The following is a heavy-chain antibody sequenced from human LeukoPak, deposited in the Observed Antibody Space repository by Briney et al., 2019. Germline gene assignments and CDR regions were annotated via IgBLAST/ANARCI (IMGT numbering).Heavy chain of an antibody. CDR2: ISSNGGST. V-gene: IGHV3-64*01. CDR3: ARDANWGSPLYYFDY. J-gene: IGHJ4*02. CDR1: GFTFSSYA. Sequence: SGGSLRLSCAAPGFTFSSYAMHWVRQAPGKGLEYVSAISSNGGSTYYANSVKGRFTISRDNSKNTLYLQMGSLRAEDMAVYYCARDANWGSPLYYFDYWGQGTLVTVSS. D-gene: IGHD7-27*01.